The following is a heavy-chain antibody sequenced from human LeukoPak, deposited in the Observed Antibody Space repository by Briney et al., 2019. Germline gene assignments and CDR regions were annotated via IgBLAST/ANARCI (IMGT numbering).Heavy chain of an antibody. D-gene: IGHD3-10*01. CDR2: INPNSGGT. CDR1: GYTFTGYY. J-gene: IGHJ4*02. Sequence: ASVKASCKASGYTFTGYYMHWVRQAPGQGLEWMGWINPNSGGTNYAQKFQGRVTMTRDTSISTAYMELSRLRSDDTAVYYCARVLWFGELLDQNYYFDYWGQGTLVTVSS. V-gene: IGHV1-2*02. CDR3: ARVLWFGELLDQNYYFDY.